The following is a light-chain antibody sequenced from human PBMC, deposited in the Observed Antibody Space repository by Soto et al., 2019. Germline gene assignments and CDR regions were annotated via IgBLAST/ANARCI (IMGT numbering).Light chain of an antibody. CDR3: QQYGSSPT. J-gene: IGKJ4*01. CDR2: GAS. V-gene: IGKV3-20*01. Sequence: EIVLTQSPGTLSLSPGERATLSCRASQSVSSSYLAWYQQKPDQAPRILIYGASSRATGVPDRFSGSGSGTDFTLTISRLEPEDFAVYYCQQYGSSPTFGGGTKVEIK. CDR1: QSVSSSY.